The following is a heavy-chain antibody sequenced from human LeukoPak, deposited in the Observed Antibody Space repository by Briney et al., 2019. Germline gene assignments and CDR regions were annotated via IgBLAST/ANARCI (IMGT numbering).Heavy chain of an antibody. CDR2: IYPGNSDT. CDR3: SRLGTTRAPFDY. V-gene: IGHV5-51*01. Sequence: GESLKISFEGSGXSFTTYWIAWVRQMPGEGMECMGIIYPGNSDTRYSPSFQGQVTISADKSINTAYLQWSSLKASDTAMYYCSRLGTTRAPFDYWGQGTLVTVSS. J-gene: IGHJ4*02. D-gene: IGHD4-11*01. CDR1: GXSFTTYW.